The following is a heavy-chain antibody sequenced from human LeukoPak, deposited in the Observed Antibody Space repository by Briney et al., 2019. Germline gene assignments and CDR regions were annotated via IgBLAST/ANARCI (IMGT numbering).Heavy chain of an antibody. D-gene: IGHD1-26*01. CDR1: GFTFSSYW. V-gene: IGHV3-23*01. J-gene: IGHJ6*03. Sequence: PGGSLRLSCAASGFTFSSYWMSWVRQAPGQGLEWVSSISGSGSGTYYADSVKGRFTISRDNSKNTLYLQMNSLRAEDTAVYYCAKGRGWEASYYYYYMDVWGKGTTVTISS. CDR3: AKGRGWEASYYYYYMDV. CDR2: ISGSGSGT.